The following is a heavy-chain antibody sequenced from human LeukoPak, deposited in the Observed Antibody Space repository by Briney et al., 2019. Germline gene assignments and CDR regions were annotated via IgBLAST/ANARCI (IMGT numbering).Heavy chain of an antibody. V-gene: IGHV3-23*01. J-gene: IGHJ4*02. CDR2: ITGSGIST. CDR1: GFTFSSYA. Sequence: GGSLRLSCAASGFTFSSYAMSWVRQAPGKGLEWVSAITGSGISTYYADSVKGRFTISGDNSKNTLYLQMNSLRAEDTAVYYCAKAVALGFDYWGQGTLVTVSS. CDR3: AKAVALGFDY. D-gene: IGHD2-21*01.